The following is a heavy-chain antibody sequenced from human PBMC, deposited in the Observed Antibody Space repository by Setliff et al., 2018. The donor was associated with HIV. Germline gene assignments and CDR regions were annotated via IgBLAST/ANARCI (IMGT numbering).Heavy chain of an antibody. V-gene: IGHV3-30*02. D-gene: IGHD3-10*01. CDR3: SRGGSDAFDV. Sequence: PGGSLRLSCAASGFTFSSYGMHWVRQAPGKGLEWVTFIRHDGINEDYRDSVKGRFSISRDNAKNSLYLQMNSLRAEDTAVYYCSRGGSDAFDVWGQGTLVTVSS. CDR2: IRHDGINE. CDR1: GFTFSSYG. J-gene: IGHJ3*01.